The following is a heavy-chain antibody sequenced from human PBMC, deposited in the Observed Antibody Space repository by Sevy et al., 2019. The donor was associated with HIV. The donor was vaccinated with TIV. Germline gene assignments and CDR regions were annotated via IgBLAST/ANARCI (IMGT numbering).Heavy chain of an antibody. CDR3: ATHAGIAAAGRVFGF. J-gene: IGHJ4*02. CDR1: GFTFSDHY. D-gene: IGHD6-13*01. V-gene: IGHV3-72*01. CDR2: IRNKDDGYTT. Sequence: GGSLRLSCVASGFTFSDHYMEWVRQAPGKGLEWVGRIRNKDDGYTTEYAASVKGRFIISRDESKNSLYVQMNSLKAEDTAVYYCATHAGIAAAGRVFGFWGQGTLVTVSS.